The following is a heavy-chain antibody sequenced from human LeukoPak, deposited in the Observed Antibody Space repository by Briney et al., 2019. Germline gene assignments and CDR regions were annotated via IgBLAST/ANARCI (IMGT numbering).Heavy chain of an antibody. Sequence: GGSLRLSCAASGFTFSDYSLHWVRQAPGKGLEWVALISYDGSDKYYADSAKGRFTISRDNSQDTLYLQMNSLGADDTAVYYCASPKGKYIGNYPLEYWGQGTLVTVSS. V-gene: IGHV3-30*04. CDR1: GFTFSDYS. CDR2: ISYDGSDK. CDR3: ASPKGKYIGNYPLEY. D-gene: IGHD1-26*01. J-gene: IGHJ4*02.